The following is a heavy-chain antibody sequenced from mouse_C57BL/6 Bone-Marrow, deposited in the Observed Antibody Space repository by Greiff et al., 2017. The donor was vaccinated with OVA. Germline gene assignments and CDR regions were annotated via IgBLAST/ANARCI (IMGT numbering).Heavy chain of an antibody. Sequence: QVQLKQSGPELVKPGASVKLSCKASGYTFTSYDINWVKQRPGQGLEWIGWIYPRDGSTKYNEKFKGKATLTVDTSSSTAYMELHSLTSEDSAVYFCARWVYYDYEAWFAYWGQGTLVTVSA. V-gene: IGHV1-85*01. CDR2: IYPRDGST. D-gene: IGHD2-4*01. J-gene: IGHJ3*01. CDR1: GYTFTSYD. CDR3: ARWVYYDYEAWFAY.